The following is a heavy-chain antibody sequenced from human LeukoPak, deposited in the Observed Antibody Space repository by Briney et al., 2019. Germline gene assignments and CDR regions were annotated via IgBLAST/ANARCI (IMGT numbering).Heavy chain of an antibody. CDR1: GGSFSGYY. CDR2: INHSGST. J-gene: IGHJ5*02. V-gene: IGHV4-34*01. CDR3: ASLRYSYGFPGYNWFDP. D-gene: IGHD5-18*01. Sequence: SETLSLTCAVYGGSFSGYYWSWIRQPPGKGLEWIGEINHSGSTNYNPSLKSRVTISVDTSKNQFSLKLSSVTAADTAVYYCASLRYSYGFPGYNWFDPWGQGTLVTVSS.